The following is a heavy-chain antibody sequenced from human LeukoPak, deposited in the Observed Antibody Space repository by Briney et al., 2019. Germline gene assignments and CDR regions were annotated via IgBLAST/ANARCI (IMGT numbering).Heavy chain of an antibody. V-gene: IGHV1-8*01. J-gene: IGHJ4*02. Sequence: ASVKVSCKASGYTFTSYDINWVRQATGQGLEWRGWMNPNSGNTGYAQKFQGRVTMTRNTSISTAYMELSSLRSEDTAVYYCARVTPYCGGDCYYHFDYWGQGTLVTVSS. D-gene: IGHD2-21*02. CDR3: ARVTPYCGGDCYYHFDY. CDR1: GYTFTSYD. CDR2: MNPNSGNT.